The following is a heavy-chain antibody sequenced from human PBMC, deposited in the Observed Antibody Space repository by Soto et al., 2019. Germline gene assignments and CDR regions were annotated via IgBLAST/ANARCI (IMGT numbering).Heavy chain of an antibody. Sequence: SETLSLTCTVSGGSVSSGNFYWSWIRQPPGKALEWIGYVYYSGGTIYNPSLKSRVTISVDTSKNQFSLKVTSVTAADTAVYYCARTLIYGGRTFDYWRQVIPVTVSS. J-gene: IGHJ4*02. D-gene: IGHD4-17*01. CDR1: GGSVSSGNFY. CDR2: VYYSGGT. V-gene: IGHV4-61*01. CDR3: ARTLIYGGRTFDY.